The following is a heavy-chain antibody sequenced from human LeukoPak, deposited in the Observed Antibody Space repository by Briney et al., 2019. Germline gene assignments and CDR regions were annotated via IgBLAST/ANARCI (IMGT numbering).Heavy chain of an antibody. CDR1: GFTFSSYG. V-gene: IGHV3-33*06. CDR2: IWYDGSNK. D-gene: IGHD5-18*01. J-gene: IGHJ4*02. CDR3: AKGHGYSYGHFDF. Sequence: GRSLRLSCAASGFTFSSYGMHWVRQAPGKGLEWVAVIWYDGSNKYYADSVKGRFTISRDNSKNTLYLQMNSLRAEDTAVYYCAKGHGYSYGHFDFWGQGTLVTVSS.